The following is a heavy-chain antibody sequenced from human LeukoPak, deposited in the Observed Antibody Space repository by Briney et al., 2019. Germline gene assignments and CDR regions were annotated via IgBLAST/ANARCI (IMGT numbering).Heavy chain of an antibody. V-gene: IGHV4-4*02. CDR3: TRDPHCSNTNCPFDY. CDR2: IYRSEDS. CDR1: GGSISSSYW. J-gene: IGHJ4*02. D-gene: IGHD2-2*01. Sequence: SGTLSLTCAVSGGSISSSYWWSWVRQPPGRGLEWIGYIYRSEDSNYNPSLKSRVTMSVDKSKNQFSLRLSSVTAADTAVYYCTRDPHCSNTNCPFDYWGPVTLVIVSS.